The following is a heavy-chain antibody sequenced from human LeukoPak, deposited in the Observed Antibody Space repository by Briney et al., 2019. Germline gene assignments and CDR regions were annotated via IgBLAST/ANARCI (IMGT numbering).Heavy chain of an antibody. CDR1: GLTFSSSI. CDR3: AREKQKYSSGWYCLDY. D-gene: IGHD6-19*01. Sequence: TGGSLRLSCAASGLTFSSSIMSWVRQAPGKGLEWISTFSGASGNTYYAASVSGRFTISRDNSKNTLYLQMNSLRAEDTAVYYCAREKQKYSSGWYCLDYWGQGTLVTVSS. J-gene: IGHJ4*02. V-gene: IGHV3-23*01. CDR2: FSGASGNT.